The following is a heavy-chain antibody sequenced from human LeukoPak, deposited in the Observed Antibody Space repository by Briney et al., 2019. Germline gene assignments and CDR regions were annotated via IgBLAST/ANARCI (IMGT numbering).Heavy chain of an antibody. CDR2: ISSSGSTI. J-gene: IGHJ6*04. CDR1: GFTFSSYE. V-gene: IGHV3-48*03. CDR3: AELGITMIGGV. Sequence: GGSLRLSCAASGFTFSSYEMNWVRQAPGKGLEWVSYISSSGSTIYYADSVEGRFTISRDNAKNSLYLKMNSLRAEDTAVYYCAELGITMIGGVWGKGTTVTISS. D-gene: IGHD3-10*02.